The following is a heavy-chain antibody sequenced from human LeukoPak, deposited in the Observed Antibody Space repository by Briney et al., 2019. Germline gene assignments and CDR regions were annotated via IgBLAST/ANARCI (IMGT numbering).Heavy chain of an antibody. CDR3: ARGPNSGYSGYAPLEFDY. Sequence: ASVKVSCKASGYTFTSYGISWVRQAPGQGLEWMGWISAYNGNTNYAQKLQGRVTMTTDTSTSTAYMELRSLRSDDTAVYYCARGPNSGYSGYAPLEFDYWGQGTLVTVSS. CDR1: GYTFTSYG. CDR2: ISAYNGNT. V-gene: IGHV1-18*01. J-gene: IGHJ4*02. D-gene: IGHD5-12*01.